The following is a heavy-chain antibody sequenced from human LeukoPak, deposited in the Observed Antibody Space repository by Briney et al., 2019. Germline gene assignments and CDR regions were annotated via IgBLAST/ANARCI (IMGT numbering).Heavy chain of an antibody. CDR3: ARDWGAVDY. CDR2: INHSGST. CDR1: GGSFSGYY. J-gene: IGHJ4*02. D-gene: IGHD6-19*01. Sequence: SETLSLTCAVYGGSFSGYYWSWIRQPPGKGLEWIGEINHSGSTNYNPSLKSRVTISLDTSKSQFSLKLNSVTAADTAVYFCARDWGAVDYWGQGTLVTVSS. V-gene: IGHV4-34*01.